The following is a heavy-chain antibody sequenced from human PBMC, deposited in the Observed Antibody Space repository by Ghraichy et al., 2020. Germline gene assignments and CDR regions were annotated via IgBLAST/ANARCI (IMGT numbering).Heavy chain of an antibody. D-gene: IGHD2-21*02. CDR2: ISGSGGST. CDR1: GFTFSSYA. J-gene: IGHJ3*02. V-gene: IGHV3-23*01. Sequence: GGSLRLSCAASGFTFSSYAMSWVRQAPGKGLEWVSAISGSGGSTYYADSVKGRFTISRDNSKNTLYLQMNSLRAEDTAVYYCAKDREAYCGGDCYPGDAFDIWGQGTMVTVSS. CDR3: AKDREAYCGGDCYPGDAFDI.